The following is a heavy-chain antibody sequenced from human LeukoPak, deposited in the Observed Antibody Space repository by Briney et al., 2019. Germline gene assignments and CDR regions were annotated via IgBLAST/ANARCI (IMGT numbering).Heavy chain of an antibody. J-gene: IGHJ5*02. V-gene: IGHV1-18*01. Sequence: ASVKVSCKASGYTFTSYGISWVRQAPGQGLEWMGWISAYNGNTNYAQKFQGRVTMTRDMSTSTVYMELSSLRSEDTAVYYCARDRKSGSPLGDWFDPWGQGTLVTVSS. CDR2: ISAYNGNT. CDR3: ARDRKSGSPLGDWFDP. D-gene: IGHD1-26*01. CDR1: GYTFTSYG.